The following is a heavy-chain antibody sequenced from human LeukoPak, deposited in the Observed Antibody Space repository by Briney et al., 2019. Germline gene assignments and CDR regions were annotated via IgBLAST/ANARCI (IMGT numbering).Heavy chain of an antibody. D-gene: IGHD3-22*01. V-gene: IGHV3-30*03. CDR1: GFAFSSYV. Sequence: GGSLRLSCAASGFAFSSYVMHWARQAPGEGLEWVAVIRQDGDGRFCGNSVKGRFTISRDNSRNALYLEMDSLRVEDTARYFCATEDYTSGHAGALGFDPWGQGTLVTVSA. CDR2: IRQDGDGR. J-gene: IGHJ5*02. CDR3: ATEDYTSGHAGALGFDP.